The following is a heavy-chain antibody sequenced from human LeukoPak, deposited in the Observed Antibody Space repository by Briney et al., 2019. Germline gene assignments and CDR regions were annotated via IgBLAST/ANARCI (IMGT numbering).Heavy chain of an antibody. D-gene: IGHD6-13*01. CDR3: ARDYGCSSSWRRINYFAY. CDR1: GGSFSGYY. V-gene: IGHV4-34*01. CDR2: INHSGST. J-gene: IGHJ4*02. Sequence: PSETLSLTCAVYGGSFSGYYWSWIRQPPGKGLEWIGEINHSGSTNYNPSLKSRVIISVDTSKNQFSLKLSSVTAADTAVYYCARDYGCSSSWRRINYFAYWGQGTLVTVSS.